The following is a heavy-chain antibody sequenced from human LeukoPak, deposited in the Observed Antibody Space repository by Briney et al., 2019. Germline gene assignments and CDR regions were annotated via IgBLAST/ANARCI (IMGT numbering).Heavy chain of an antibody. Sequence: ASVKVSCMASRGTLSSYAISWVRQAPGQGLEGMGRIIHILGTANYAQKFQGRVTITADKSTSTAYMEPSSLRSEDTAVYCCARDGDGGNSDHWGQGTLVTVSS. V-gene: IGHV1-69*04. CDR1: RGTLSSYA. CDR3: ARDGDGGNSDH. D-gene: IGHD4-23*01. J-gene: IGHJ4*02. CDR2: IIHILGTA.